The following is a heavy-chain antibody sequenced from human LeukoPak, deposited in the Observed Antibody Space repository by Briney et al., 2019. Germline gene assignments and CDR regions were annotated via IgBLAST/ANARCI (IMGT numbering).Heavy chain of an antibody. Sequence: GASLQISCKGSGSIFTSYWIGWVRPLPGKGLEWMGIIYPGDSDTRYSPSFQGQVTISANKSISTAYLQWSSLKASDTAMYYCARSSSTKSYGMDVWGQGTTVTVSS. CDR3: ARSSSTKSYGMDV. D-gene: IGHD2-2*01. V-gene: IGHV5-51*01. CDR2: IYPGDSDT. CDR1: GSIFTSYW. J-gene: IGHJ6*02.